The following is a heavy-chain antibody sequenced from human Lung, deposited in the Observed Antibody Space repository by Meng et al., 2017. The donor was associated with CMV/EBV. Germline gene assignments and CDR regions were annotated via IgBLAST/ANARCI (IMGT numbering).Heavy chain of an antibody. Sequence: SETLSLTCAVYGWFFSGYYWSWIRQPPGKGLEWIGEINHSRSTNYNPSLKSRVTISVDTSKNQFTLKLSSVTAADTAVYYCARRGDHIVVVPAAISTRKQGYGMDVWGQGTTVTVSS. CDR1: GWFFSGYY. D-gene: IGHD2-2*01. CDR2: INHSRST. CDR3: ARRGDHIVVVPAAISTRKQGYGMDV. J-gene: IGHJ6*02. V-gene: IGHV4-34*01.